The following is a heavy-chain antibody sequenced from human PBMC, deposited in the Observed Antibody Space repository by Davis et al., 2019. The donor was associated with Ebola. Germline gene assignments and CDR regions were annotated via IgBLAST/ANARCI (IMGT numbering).Heavy chain of an antibody. CDR3: AKDRIVGKYGMDV. J-gene: IGHJ6*02. Sequence: GGSLRLSCAASGFTFSSYSMNWVRPAPGRGLEWVSYISSSSTTKYYADSVKGRFTISRDNAKNSLYLQMNSLRAEDTALYYCAKDRIVGKYGMDVWGQGTTVTVSS. CDR2: ISSSSTTK. D-gene: IGHD3-16*02. CDR1: GFTFSSYS. V-gene: IGHV3-48*01.